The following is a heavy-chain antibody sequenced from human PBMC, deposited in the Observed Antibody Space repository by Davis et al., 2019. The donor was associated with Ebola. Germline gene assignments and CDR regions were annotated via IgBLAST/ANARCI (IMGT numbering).Heavy chain of an antibody. CDR3: ARDGLRYSRDY. CDR1: GLTFSNYW. J-gene: IGHJ4*02. V-gene: IGHV3-7*03. Sequence: GESLKISCAASGLTFSNYWMTWIRQAPGKGPEWVATIKPDGSEKYYVDSVKGRFTISRDNAKNSLYLQMNSLRVEDTAVYYCARDGLRYSRDYWGQGTLVTVSS. CDR2: IKPDGSEK. D-gene: IGHD4-11*01.